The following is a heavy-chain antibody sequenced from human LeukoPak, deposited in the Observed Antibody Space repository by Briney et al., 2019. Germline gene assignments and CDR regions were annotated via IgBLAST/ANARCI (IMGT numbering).Heavy chain of an antibody. D-gene: IGHD6-13*01. V-gene: IGHV4-59*01. Sequence: SETLSLTCSVSGGSIYTYYWSWIRQSPGKGLEWIWYIYHSGSTNYNPSLKRRVTITVEENKKQFSLKLRSVPGADAAVYYCARVNRAVAAGLDYWGQGTLVTVSS. CDR1: GGSIYTYY. J-gene: IGHJ4*02. CDR3: ARVNRAVAAGLDY. CDR2: IYHSGST.